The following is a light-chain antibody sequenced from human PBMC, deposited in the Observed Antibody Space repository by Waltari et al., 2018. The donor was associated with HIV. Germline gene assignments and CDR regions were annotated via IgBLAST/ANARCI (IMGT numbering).Light chain of an antibody. V-gene: IGKV1-5*03. Sequence: DIQLTQSPSTLSASVGDRVTISCRASQSISGWLAWFQQKPGRAPKLLIYEASNLESGVPTRFRGSGSGTQFTLTVSSLQPDDFATYYCQQYNSYPYTFGQGTKLEI. CDR2: EAS. J-gene: IGKJ2*01. CDR1: QSISGW. CDR3: QQYNSYPYT.